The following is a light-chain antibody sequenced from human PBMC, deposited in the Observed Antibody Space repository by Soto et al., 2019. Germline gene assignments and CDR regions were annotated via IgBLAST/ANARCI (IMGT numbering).Light chain of an antibody. CDR2: DAS. CDR1: QSVSSY. J-gene: IGKJ5*01. V-gene: IGKV3-11*01. CDR3: QQRNNWPLIT. Sequence: EIVLTQSPATLSLSPGERATLSCSASQSVSSYLAWYQQKPGQAPRLLIYDASNRATGIAARFSASGSETDFTLTISTLEPEDFAVYYCQQRNNWPLITFGQGTRLEIK.